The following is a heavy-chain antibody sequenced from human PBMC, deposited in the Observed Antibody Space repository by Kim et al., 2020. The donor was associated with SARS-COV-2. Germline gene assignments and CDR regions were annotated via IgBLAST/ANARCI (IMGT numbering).Heavy chain of an antibody. Sequence: DGGENIYVDSVKARFTNSRDNAKNSLFLQMSSLRAETAAVYYCGRAYSDWGQGTLVTVSS. J-gene: IGHJ4*02. CDR3: GRAYSD. CDR2: DGGEN. D-gene: IGHD6-13*01. V-gene: IGHV3-7*01.